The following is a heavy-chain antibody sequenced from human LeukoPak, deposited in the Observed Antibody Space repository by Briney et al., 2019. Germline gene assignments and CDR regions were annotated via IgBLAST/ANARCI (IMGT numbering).Heavy chain of an antibody. Sequence: PWGSLRLSCAASGFTFSSYWMHWVRQVPGKGLVWVSRINSDGSSTSYADSVKGRFTISRDNAKKSLYLQMNSLRAEDTALYYCAKTGYYESSGDAFDIWGQGTMVTVSS. CDR3: AKTGYYESSGDAFDI. J-gene: IGHJ3*02. CDR2: INSDGSST. V-gene: IGHV3-74*01. CDR1: GFTFSSYW. D-gene: IGHD3-22*01.